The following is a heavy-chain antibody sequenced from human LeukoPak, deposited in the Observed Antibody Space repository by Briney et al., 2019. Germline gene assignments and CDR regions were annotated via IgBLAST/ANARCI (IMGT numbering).Heavy chain of an antibody. V-gene: IGHV3-23*01. Sequence: PGGSLRLSCAASGFSFSSYAMSWVRQAPGKGLEWVSDISDSGGSTYYADSVKGRFTISRDNSKNTLYLQMNSLRAEDTAVYYCARGVRYSSSWLPYYYYMDVWGKGTTVTVSS. J-gene: IGHJ6*03. CDR3: ARGVRYSSSWLPYYYYMDV. D-gene: IGHD6-13*01. CDR1: GFSFSSYA. CDR2: ISDSGGST.